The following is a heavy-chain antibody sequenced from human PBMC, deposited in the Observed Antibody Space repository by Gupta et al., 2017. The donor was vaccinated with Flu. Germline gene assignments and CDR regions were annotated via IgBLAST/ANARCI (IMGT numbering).Heavy chain of an antibody. J-gene: IGHJ4*02. CDR1: SGVW. CDR3: ARLSGCSSIRCYLTFFVDY. D-gene: IGHD2-2*01. Sequence: SGVWMGWVRQAPGKGLEWVASIKQDGSEEYYTDSVRGRLTISRDNSKNSLYLQMNSLTAEDTAVYYCARLSGCSSIRCYLTFFVDYWGQGTLVTVSS. CDR2: IKQDGSEE. V-gene: IGHV3-7*01.